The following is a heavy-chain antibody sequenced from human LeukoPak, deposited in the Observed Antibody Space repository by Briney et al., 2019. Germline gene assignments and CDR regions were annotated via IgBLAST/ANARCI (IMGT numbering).Heavy chain of an antibody. D-gene: IGHD6-19*01. CDR2: ITSSSSTI. J-gene: IGHJ4*02. CDR3: ARAPGISGWSSDY. V-gene: IGHV3-48*01. CDR1: GFTFSSYS. Sequence: GGSLRLSCAASGFTFSSYSMNWVRQAPGKGLEWVSYITSSSSTIYYADSVKGRFTISRDNAKNSLYLQMNSLRAEDTAVYYCARAPGISGWSSDYWGQGTLVTVSS.